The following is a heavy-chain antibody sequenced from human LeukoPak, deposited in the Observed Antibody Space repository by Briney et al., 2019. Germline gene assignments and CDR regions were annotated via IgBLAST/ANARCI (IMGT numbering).Heavy chain of an antibody. CDR2: ISSSSSTI. CDR3: ARDCGSYYATFDY. V-gene: IGHV3-48*01. CDR1: GFTFSSYS. J-gene: IGHJ4*02. Sequence: QPGGSLRLSCAASGFTFSSYSMTWVRQAPGKGLEWVSYISSSSSTIYYADSVKGRFTISRDNAKNSLYLQMNSLRAEDTAVYHCARDCGSYYATFDYWGQGTLVTVSS. D-gene: IGHD1-26*01.